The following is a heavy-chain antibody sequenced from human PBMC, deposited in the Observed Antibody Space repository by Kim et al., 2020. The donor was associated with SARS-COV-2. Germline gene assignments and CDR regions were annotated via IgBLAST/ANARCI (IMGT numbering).Heavy chain of an antibody. D-gene: IGHD3-10*01. CDR3: ARHAGSGSYYTPYYYYYGMDV. V-gene: IGHV5-10-1*01. CDR2: IDPSDSYT. J-gene: IGHJ6*02. CDR1: GYSFTSYW. Sequence: GESLKISCKGSGYSFTSYWISWVRQMPGIGLEWMGRIDPSDSYTNYSPSFQGHVTISADKSISTAYLQWSSLKASDTAMYYCARHAGSGSYYTPYYYYYGMDVWGQGTTVTVSS.